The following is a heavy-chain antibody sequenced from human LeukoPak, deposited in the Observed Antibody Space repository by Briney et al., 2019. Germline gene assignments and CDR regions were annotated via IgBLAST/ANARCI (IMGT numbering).Heavy chain of an antibody. Sequence: NASETLSLTCTVSGGSISSYYWSWIRQPAGKGLEWIGRIYTSGSTNYNPSLKSRVTISVDTSKNQFSLKLSSVTAADTAVYYCASGGFYYYYMDVWGKGTTVTVSS. J-gene: IGHJ6*03. D-gene: IGHD3-10*01. CDR2: IYTSGST. CDR3: ASGGFYYYYMDV. V-gene: IGHV4-4*07. CDR1: GGSISSYY.